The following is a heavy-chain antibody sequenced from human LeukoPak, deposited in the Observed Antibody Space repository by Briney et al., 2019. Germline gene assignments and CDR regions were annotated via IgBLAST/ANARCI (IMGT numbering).Heavy chain of an antibody. D-gene: IGHD1-26*01. CDR3: AKEREPYYFDD. CDR2: ISGSGGST. CDR1: GFTFSSFA. J-gene: IGHJ4*02. V-gene: IGHV3-23*01. Sequence: GGSPRLSCAASGFTFSSFAMSWGPQAPGKGLGWVSAISGSGGSTYYADCVKGRFTISRDNSKNTLYLQMNSLRAEDTAVYYCAKEREPYYFDDWGQGTLVTVSS.